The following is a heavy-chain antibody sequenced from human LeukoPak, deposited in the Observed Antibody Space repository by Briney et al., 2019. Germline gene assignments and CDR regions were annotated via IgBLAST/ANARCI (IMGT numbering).Heavy chain of an antibody. J-gene: IGHJ4*02. V-gene: IGHV4-59*08. CDR2: IYYSGST. Sequence: PSETLSLTCTVSGGSISSYYWSWIRQPPGKGLEWIGNIYYSGSTNYNPSLKSRATISVDTSKNQFSLKLSSVTAADTAVYYCARWYSSGWVFDYWGQGTLVPVSS. CDR3: ARWYSSGWVFDY. D-gene: IGHD6-19*01. CDR1: GGSISSYY.